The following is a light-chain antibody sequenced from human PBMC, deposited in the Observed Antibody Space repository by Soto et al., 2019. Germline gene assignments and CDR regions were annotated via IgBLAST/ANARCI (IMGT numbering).Light chain of an antibody. CDR1: QSISSW. J-gene: IGKJ4*01. CDR2: KSS. V-gene: IGKV1-5*03. CDR3: RQYKSYPLT. Sequence: DLQMTQSPSTLSASVGDRVSITCRASQSISSWLAWYQQQPGKAPKVLIYKSSTLESGVPSRFSGSGSGTEFTLTISSLQPDDFATYYCRQYKSYPLTFGGGTKVEIK.